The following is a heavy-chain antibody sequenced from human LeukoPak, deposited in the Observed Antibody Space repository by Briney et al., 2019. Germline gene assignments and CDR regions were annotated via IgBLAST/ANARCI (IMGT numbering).Heavy chain of an antibody. CDR2: ISRNSLYM. CDR3: ARDKVGHDFWSGYSDF. CDR1: GFTFGSHA. Sequence: PGGSLRLSCVASGFTFGSHAMNWVRQAPGKGLEWVSSISRNSLYMYYAVSLKGRFTISRDNAKNSLYLQMDSLRAEDTAVYYCARDKVGHDFWSGYSDFWGQGTLVTVSS. J-gene: IGHJ4*02. D-gene: IGHD3-3*01. V-gene: IGHV3-21*06.